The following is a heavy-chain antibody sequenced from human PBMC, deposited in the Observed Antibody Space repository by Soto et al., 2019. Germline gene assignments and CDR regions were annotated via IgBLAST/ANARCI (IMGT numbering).Heavy chain of an antibody. D-gene: IGHD2-8*01. J-gene: IGHJ4*02. CDR1: GGSISSYY. V-gene: IGHV4-59*08. Sequence: ETLSLTCTVSGGSISSYYWSWIRQPPGKGLEWIGYIYYSGSTNYNPSLKSRVTISVDTSKNQFSLKLSSVTAADTAVYYCARHLPGVFSGQGFWGPGILVTVSS. CDR3: ARHLPGVFSGQGF. CDR2: IYYSGST.